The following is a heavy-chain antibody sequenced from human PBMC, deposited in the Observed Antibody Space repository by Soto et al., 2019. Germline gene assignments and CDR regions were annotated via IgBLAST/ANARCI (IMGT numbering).Heavy chain of an antibody. CDR2: IKQDGSEK. CDR3: SRAQSSPSTWAYLHY. D-gene: IGHD6-19*01. J-gene: IGHJ4*02. CDR1: GFTFRRYW. Sequence: GGDLHVSWAAPGFTFRRYWMSWFRQAPGQKLEWVANIKQDGSEKYYVDSVKGRFTISRDNAKNSLYLQMNSLRAEDTAVDDGSRAQSSPSTWAYLHYGGQG. V-gene: IGHV3-7*03.